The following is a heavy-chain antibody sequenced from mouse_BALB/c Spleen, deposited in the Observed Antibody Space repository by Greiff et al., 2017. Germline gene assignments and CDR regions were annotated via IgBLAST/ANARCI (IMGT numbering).Heavy chain of an antibody. CDR3: ARYGNYLDY. CDR2: ISSGGST. CDR1: GFTFSSYA. V-gene: IGHV5-6-5*01. Sequence: EVQGVESGGGLVKPGGSLKLSCAASGFTFSSYAMSWVRQTPEKRLEWVASISSGGSTYYPDSVKGRFTISRDNARNILYLQMSSLRSEDTAMYYCARYGNYLDYWGQGTTLTVSS. J-gene: IGHJ2*01. D-gene: IGHD2-1*01.